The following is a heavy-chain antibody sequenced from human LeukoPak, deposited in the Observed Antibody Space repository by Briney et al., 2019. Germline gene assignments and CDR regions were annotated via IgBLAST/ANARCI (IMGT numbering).Heavy chain of an antibody. CDR2: ISYDGSDK. CDR3: ARVSGTIRIWPQPFGDGMDV. J-gene: IGHJ6*02. Sequence: GGSLRLSCAASGFTFSGYGMHWVRQAPGKGLEWVAIISYDGSDKYYADSVKGRFTISRDNSKNTLYLQMNSPRAEDTAVYYCARVSGTIRIWPQPFGDGMDVWGQGTTVTVSS. CDR1: GFTFSGYG. V-gene: IGHV3-30-3*01. D-gene: IGHD2/OR15-2a*01.